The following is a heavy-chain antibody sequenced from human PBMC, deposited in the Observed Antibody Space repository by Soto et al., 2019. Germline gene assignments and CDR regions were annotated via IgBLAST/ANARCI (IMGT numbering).Heavy chain of an antibody. V-gene: IGHV3-30-3*01. CDR3: ARPLWRDDYNWGYFDL. CDR2: ISYDGSNK. D-gene: IGHD4-4*01. CDR1: GFTFSSYA. J-gene: IGHJ2*01. Sequence: HVPLVESGGGVVQPGRSLRLSCAASGFTFSSYAMHWVRQAPGKGLEWVAVISYDGSNKYYADSVKGRFTISRDNSKNTLYLQMNSLRLEDTAVYYCARPLWRDDYNWGYFDLWGRGTLVTVSS.